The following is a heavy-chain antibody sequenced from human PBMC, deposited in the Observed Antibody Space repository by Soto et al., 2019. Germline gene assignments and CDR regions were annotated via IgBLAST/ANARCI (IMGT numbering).Heavy chain of an antibody. CDR3: AGGGGLPRYY. J-gene: IGHJ4*02. V-gene: IGHV4-59*01. CDR2: IYYSGST. D-gene: IGHD5-12*01. Sequence: SETLSLTCTVSGGSISSYYWSWIRQPPGKGLEWIGYIYYSGSTNYNPSLKSRVTISVDTSKNQFSLKLSSVTAADTAVYYCAGGGGLPRYYWGQGTLVTGSS. CDR1: GGSISSYY.